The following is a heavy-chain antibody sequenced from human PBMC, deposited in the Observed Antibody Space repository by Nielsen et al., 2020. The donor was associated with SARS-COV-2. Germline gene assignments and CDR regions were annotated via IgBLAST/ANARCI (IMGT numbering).Heavy chain of an antibody. CDR3: ARVDDSSGYYLRNWFDP. CDR1: GYTFISYG. J-gene: IGHJ5*02. V-gene: IGHV1-18*01. CDR2: ISAYNGNT. Sequence: ASVKVSCKGSGYTFISYGVSWVRQAPGQGLEWMGWISAYNGNTNYAQKLQGRVTMTTDTSTSTAYMELRSLRSDDTAVYYCARVDDSSGYYLRNWFDPWGQGTLVTVSS. D-gene: IGHD3-22*01.